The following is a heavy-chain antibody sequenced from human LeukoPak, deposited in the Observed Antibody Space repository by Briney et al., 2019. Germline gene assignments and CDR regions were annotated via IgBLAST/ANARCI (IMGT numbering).Heavy chain of an antibody. V-gene: IGHV7-4-1*04. J-gene: IGHJ6*02. Sequence: ASVNVSCKASGYTFTSYAMNWVRQAPGQGLEWMGWINTNTGNPTYAQGFTGRFVFSLDTSVSMAYLQISSLKAEDTAVYYCARDLGYCSSTSCLFDGMDVWGQGTTVTVSS. CDR2: INTNTGNP. CDR3: ARDLGYCSSTSCLFDGMDV. D-gene: IGHD2-2*01. CDR1: GYTFTSYA.